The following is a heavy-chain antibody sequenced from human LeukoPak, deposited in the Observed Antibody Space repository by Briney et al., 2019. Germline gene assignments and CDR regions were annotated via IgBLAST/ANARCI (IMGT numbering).Heavy chain of an antibody. CDR3: ARDGYYGSAPSKYYYYYYMDV. V-gene: IGHV1-46*01. CDR2: INPSGDST. J-gene: IGHJ6*03. D-gene: IGHD3-10*01. Sequence: ASVKVSCKASGDTFTSYYMHWVRQAPGQGLEWMGIINPSGDSTSSAQTFQGRVTMTRDMSTSTVYMELSSLRSEDTAVYYCARDGYYGSAPSKYYYYYYMDVWGKGTTVTISS. CDR1: GDTFTSYY.